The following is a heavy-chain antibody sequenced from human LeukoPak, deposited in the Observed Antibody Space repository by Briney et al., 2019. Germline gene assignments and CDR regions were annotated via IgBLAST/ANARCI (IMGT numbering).Heavy chain of an antibody. D-gene: IGHD2-8*02. V-gene: IGHV4-31*03. CDR1: GGSISSGGYY. Sequence: ASETLSLTCTVSGGSISSGGYYWSWIRQHPGKGLEWFGYIYYSGSTYYNPSLKSRVTISVDTSKNQFSLKLSSVTAADTAVYYCARDSLVSPGYYYGMDVWGQGTTVTVSS. CDR2: IYYSGST. J-gene: IGHJ6*02. CDR3: ARDSLVSPGYYYGMDV.